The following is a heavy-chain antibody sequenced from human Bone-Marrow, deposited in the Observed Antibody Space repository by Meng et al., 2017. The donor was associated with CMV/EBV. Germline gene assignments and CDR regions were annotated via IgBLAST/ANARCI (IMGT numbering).Heavy chain of an antibody. CDR1: GFTFSSYG. D-gene: IGHD1-26*01. J-gene: IGHJ4*02. Sequence: GGSLRLSCAASGFTFSSYGMHWVRQAPGKGLEWVAVIWYDGSNKYYADSVKGRFTISRDNSKNTLYLQMNSLRAEDTAVYYCDLWEALPFDYWGQGTLVTVSS. V-gene: IGHV3-30*02. CDR2: IWYDGSNK. CDR3: DLWEALPFDY.